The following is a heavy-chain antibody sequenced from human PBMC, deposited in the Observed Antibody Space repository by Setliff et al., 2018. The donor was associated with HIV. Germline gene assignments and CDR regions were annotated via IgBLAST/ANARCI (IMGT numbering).Heavy chain of an antibody. Sequence: PGESLKISCKGSGYSFTNFWVGWVRQMPGKGLEWMGIIYPIDSDTKYSPSFWGRVTISVDKSLNTAYLHWSSLKASDTAMYYCARHPYSSSWYHSGDWYFDLWGRGTLVTVSS. D-gene: IGHD6-13*01. J-gene: IGHJ2*01. CDR1: GYSFTNFW. CDR3: ARHPYSSSWYHSGDWYFDL. CDR2: IYPIDSDT. V-gene: IGHV5-51*01.